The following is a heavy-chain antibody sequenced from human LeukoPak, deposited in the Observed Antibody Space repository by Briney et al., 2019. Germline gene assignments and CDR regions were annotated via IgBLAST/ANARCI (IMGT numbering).Heavy chain of an antibody. Sequence: GGSLRLSCAASGFTFSTYSMSWVRQPPVKGLEWVSSISSGSSYIYYADSVKGRFTISRDNAKNSLYLQMNSLRAEDTAVYYCARDLYCSGGSCAGSFDYWGQGTLVTVSS. D-gene: IGHD2-15*01. V-gene: IGHV3-21*01. CDR2: ISSGSSYI. CDR3: ARDLYCSGGSCAGSFDY. J-gene: IGHJ4*02. CDR1: GFTFSTYS.